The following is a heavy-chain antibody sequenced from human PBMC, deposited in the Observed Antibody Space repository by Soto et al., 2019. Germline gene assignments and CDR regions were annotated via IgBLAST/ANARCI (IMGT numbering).Heavy chain of an antibody. J-gene: IGHJ3*02. V-gene: IGHV3-11*06. CDR1: GFTFSDYY. CDR2: ISSSSSYT. D-gene: IGHD4-17*01. Sequence: QVQLVESGGGLVKPGGSLRLSCAASGFTFSDYYMSWIRQAPGKGLEWVSYISSSSSYTNYADSVKGRFTISRDNAKNSLYLQMNSLRAEDTAVYCCARDSVTASHDAFDIWGQGTMVTVSS. CDR3: ARDSVTASHDAFDI.